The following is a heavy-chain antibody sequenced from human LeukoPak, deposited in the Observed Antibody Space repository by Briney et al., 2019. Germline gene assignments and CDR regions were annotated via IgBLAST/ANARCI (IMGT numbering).Heavy chain of an antibody. CDR2: IYYSGST. D-gene: IGHD5-18*01. J-gene: IGHJ6*03. CDR3: ARDKYAVDTATNYYYYYYMDV. Sequence: SETLSLTCTVSGGSISSSSYYWGWIRQPPGKGLEWIGSIYYSGSTYYNPSLKSRVTISVDTSKNQFSLKLSSVTAADTAVYYCARDKYAVDTATNYYYYYYMDVWGKGTTVTVSS. CDR1: GGSISSSSYY. V-gene: IGHV4-39*07.